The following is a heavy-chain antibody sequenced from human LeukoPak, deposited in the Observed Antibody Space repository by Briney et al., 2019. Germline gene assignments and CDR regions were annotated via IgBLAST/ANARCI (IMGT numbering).Heavy chain of an antibody. V-gene: IGHV4-39*01. CDR3: ARHLVATTLYPARPLPQFDY. Sequence: SETLSLTCTVSGGSISSSSYYWGWIRQPPGKGLEWIGSIYYSGSTYYNPSLKSRVTISVDTSKNQFSLKLSSVTAAHTSVYYCARHLVATTLYPARPLPQFDYWGQGTLVTVSS. CDR2: IYYSGST. CDR1: GGSISSSSYY. D-gene: IGHD5-12*01. J-gene: IGHJ4*02.